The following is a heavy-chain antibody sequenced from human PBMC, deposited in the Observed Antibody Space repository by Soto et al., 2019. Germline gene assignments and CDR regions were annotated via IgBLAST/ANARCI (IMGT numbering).Heavy chain of an antibody. J-gene: IGHJ6*03. D-gene: IGHD5-18*01. V-gene: IGHV3-23*01. CDR1: GFTFSSYA. CDR2: ISGSGGST. CDR3: AKGGSDTAMDNYYYYYMDV. Sequence: EVQLLESGGGLVQPGGSLRLSCAASGFTFSSYAMSWVRQAPGKGLEWVSAISGSGGSTYYADSVKGRFTISRDNSKNTLYLQMNSLRAEDTAVYYCAKGGSDTAMDNYYYYYMDVWGKVTTVTVSS.